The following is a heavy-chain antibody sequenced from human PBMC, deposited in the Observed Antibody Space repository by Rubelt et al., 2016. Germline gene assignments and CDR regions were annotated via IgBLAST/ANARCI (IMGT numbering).Heavy chain of an antibody. D-gene: IGHD5-18*01. J-gene: IGHJ4*02. V-gene: IGHV3-30*04. CDR3: ARGLQRVDY. CDR2: ISYDGSNK. Sequence: QVQLVESGGGVVQPGRSLRLSCAASGFTFSSYAMHWVRQAPGKGLEWVAVISYDGSNKYYADSVKGRFTISRDNSKNTLYLQMNSLRDEDTAGYYCARGLQRVDYWGQGTLVTVSS. CDR1: GFTFSSYA.